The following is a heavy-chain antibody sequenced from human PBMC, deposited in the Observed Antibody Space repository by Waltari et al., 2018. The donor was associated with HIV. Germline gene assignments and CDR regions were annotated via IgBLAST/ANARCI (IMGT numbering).Heavy chain of an antibody. CDR2: ISYTGRT. CDR3: ARGRWAHCGGDCFPLFDY. J-gene: IGHJ4*01. V-gene: IGHV4-31*03. CDR1: GVSISSGGSY. D-gene: IGHD2-21*02. Sequence: QVQLQESGPGLLKPSQALSLICTVSGVSISSGGSYWTWIRQHPGKGPEWIGDISYTGRTYYNPSLKSRVTTSIDTFYNHLSLKLTAVAAADTAVYCCARGRWAHCGGDCFPLFDYWGQGSLLTVSS.